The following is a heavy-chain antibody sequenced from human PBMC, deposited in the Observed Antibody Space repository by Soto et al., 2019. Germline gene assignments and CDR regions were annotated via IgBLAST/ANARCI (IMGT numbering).Heavy chain of an antibody. D-gene: IGHD6-19*01. V-gene: IGHV2-5*01. CDR1: GFALSTSGVG. Sequence: QITLKESGPPLVNPTQTLTLTCTFSGFALSTSGVGVGWIRQPPGKALEWLALIYWNDDKRYSPSLRSRLTITKDTSKNQVVLTMTNMDPVDTATYYCAHRQGQGQWLLRRQVDWFDPWGQGTLVTVSS. CDR3: AHRQGQGQWLLRRQVDWFDP. CDR2: IYWNDDK. J-gene: IGHJ5*02.